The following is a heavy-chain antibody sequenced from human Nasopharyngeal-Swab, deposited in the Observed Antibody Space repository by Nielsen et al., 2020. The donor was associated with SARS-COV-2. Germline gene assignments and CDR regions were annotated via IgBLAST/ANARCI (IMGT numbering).Heavy chain of an antibody. Sequence: SVKVSCKASGGTFSSYAISWVRQAPGQGLEWMGGIIPIFGTADYAQKFQGRVTITADESTSTAYMELSSLRSEDTAVYYCARGGYYGSGSYFHYYYGMDVWGQGTTVTVSS. CDR2: IIPIFGTA. J-gene: IGHJ6*02. CDR1: GGTFSSYA. D-gene: IGHD3-10*01. V-gene: IGHV1-69*13. CDR3: ARGGYYGSGSYFHYYYGMDV.